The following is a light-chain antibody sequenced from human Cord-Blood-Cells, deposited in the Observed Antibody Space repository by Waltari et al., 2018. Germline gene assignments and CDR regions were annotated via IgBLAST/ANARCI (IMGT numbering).Light chain of an antibody. CDR1: SIDAGGYHS. Sequence: QSARTPPPSASGSPGQTVPISCTGTSIDAGGYHSIPWNQQHPGKAPKLMIYEVSKRPSGVPDRFSGSKSGNTASLTVSGLQAEDEADYYCSSYAGSNNLVFGGGTKLTVL. V-gene: IGLV2-8*01. CDR2: EVS. J-gene: IGLJ2*01. CDR3: SSYAGSNNLV.